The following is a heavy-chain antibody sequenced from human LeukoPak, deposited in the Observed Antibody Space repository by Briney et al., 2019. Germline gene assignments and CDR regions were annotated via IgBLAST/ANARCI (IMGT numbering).Heavy chain of an antibody. V-gene: IGHV4-4*07. D-gene: IGHD4-17*01. CDR3: ARDPDYGDAFDI. CDR1: GGSISSYY. Sequence: SETLSLTCTVSGGSISSYYWSWIRQPAGKGREWIGRIYTSGSTNYNPSLKSRVTMSVDTSKNQFSLKLSSVSAADTAVYYCARDPDYGDAFDIWGQGTLVTVSS. J-gene: IGHJ3*02. CDR2: IYTSGST.